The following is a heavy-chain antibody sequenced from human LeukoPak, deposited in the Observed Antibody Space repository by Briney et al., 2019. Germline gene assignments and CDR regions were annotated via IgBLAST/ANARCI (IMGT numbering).Heavy chain of an antibody. CDR2: VFYSGST. CDR1: GGSISDYY. V-gene: IGHV4-59*01. D-gene: IGHD6-6*01. J-gene: IGHJ4*02. Sequence: SETLSLTCTVSGGSISDYYWSWIRQPPGRGLEWIGHVFYSGSTTYNPSLKSRVTISVDTSKNQFSLSLRSVTAADTAVYYCARSYASSSIDYWGQGTLVTVSS. CDR3: ARSYASSSIDY.